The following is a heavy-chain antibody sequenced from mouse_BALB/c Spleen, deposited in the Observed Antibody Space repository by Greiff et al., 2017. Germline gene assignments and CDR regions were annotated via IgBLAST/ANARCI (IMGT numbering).Heavy chain of an antibody. V-gene: IGHV14-3*02. J-gene: IGHJ4*01. Sequence: VQLQQSGAELVKPGASVKLSCTASGFNIKDTYMHWVKQRPEQGLEWIGRIDPANGNTKYDPKFQGKATITADTSSNTAYLQLSSLTSEDTAVYYCARWGGYYGYYAMDYWGQGTSVTVSS. CDR3: ARWGGYYGYYAMDY. D-gene: IGHD2-3*01. CDR1: GFNIKDTY. CDR2: IDPANGNT.